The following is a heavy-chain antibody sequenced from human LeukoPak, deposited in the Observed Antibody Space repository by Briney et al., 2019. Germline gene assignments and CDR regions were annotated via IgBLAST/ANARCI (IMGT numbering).Heavy chain of an antibody. CDR1: GYTFTGYY. Sequence: ASVKVSCKASGYTFTGYYMHWVRQAPGRGREWMGWINPNSGGTNYAQKFQGWVNMTRDTSISTAYMELSRLRSDDTAVYYCAREQGAEPNFDYWGQGTLVTVSS. CDR3: AREQGAEPNFDY. J-gene: IGHJ4*02. D-gene: IGHD1-14*01. V-gene: IGHV1-2*04. CDR2: INPNSGGT.